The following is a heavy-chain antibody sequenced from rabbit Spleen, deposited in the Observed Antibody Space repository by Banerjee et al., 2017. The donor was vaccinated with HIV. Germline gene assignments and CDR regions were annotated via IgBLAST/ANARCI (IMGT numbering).Heavy chain of an antibody. D-gene: IGHD4-2*01. J-gene: IGHJ3*01. CDR1: GFSFSGVYW. CDR2: IYTGISGNT. Sequence: QQQLEESGGGLVKPGGTLTLTCTASGFSFSGVYWMSWVRQAPGKGLEWIGCIYTGISGNTYYASWVNGRFTISKTSSTTVTLQMTSLTAADTAIYFCARTHDGTNWDTMPRLYLWGQGTLVTVS. CDR3: ARTHDGTNWDTMPRLYL. V-gene: IGHV1S45*01.